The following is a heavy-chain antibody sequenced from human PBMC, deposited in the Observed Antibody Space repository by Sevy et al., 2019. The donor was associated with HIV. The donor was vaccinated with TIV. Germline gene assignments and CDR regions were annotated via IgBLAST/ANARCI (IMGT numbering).Heavy chain of an antibody. J-gene: IGHJ5*02. CDR2: IKQDGSEK. CDR1: GFTFSSYW. V-gene: IGHV3-7*03. Sequence: GGSLRLSCAASGFTFSSYWMSWVRQAPGKGLEWMANIKQDGSEKYYVDSVKGRFTISRDNAKNSLYLQMNSLRAEDTAVYYCARRRGVVVPAAMDWFDPWGQGTLVTVSS. CDR3: ARRRGVVVPAAMDWFDP. D-gene: IGHD2-2*01.